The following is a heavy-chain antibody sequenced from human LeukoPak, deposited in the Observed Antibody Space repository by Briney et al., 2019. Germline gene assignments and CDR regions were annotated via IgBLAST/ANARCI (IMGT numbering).Heavy chain of an antibody. CDR2: ISSSSSYI. J-gene: IGHJ4*02. V-gene: IGHV3-21*01. D-gene: IGHD3-22*01. CDR1: GFTFSSYS. Sequence: PGGSLRLSCAASGFTFSSYSMNWVRQAPGKGLEWVSSISSSSSYIYYADSVKGRFTISRDNAKNSLYLQMNSLRAEDTAVYYCAAEQDSSPFDYWGQGTLVTVSS. CDR3: AAEQDSSPFDY.